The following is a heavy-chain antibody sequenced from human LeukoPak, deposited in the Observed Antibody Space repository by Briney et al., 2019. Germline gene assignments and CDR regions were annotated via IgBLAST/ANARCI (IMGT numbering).Heavy chain of an antibody. CDR1: GFTFSSYR. CDR2: ISSSSSYI. D-gene: IGHD3-10*01. CDR3: ARLYYYGSGSFSREDDY. V-gene: IGHV3-21*01. Sequence: PGGSLRLSCAASGFTFSSYRMNWVRQAPGKGLEWVSSISSSSSYIYYADSVKGRFTISRDNAKNSLYLQMNSLRAEDTAVYYCARLYYYGSGSFSREDDYWGQGTLVTVSS. J-gene: IGHJ4*02.